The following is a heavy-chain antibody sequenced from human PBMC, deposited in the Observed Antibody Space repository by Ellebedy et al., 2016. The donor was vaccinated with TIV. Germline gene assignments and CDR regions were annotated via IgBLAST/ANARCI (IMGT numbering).Heavy chain of an antibody. CDR2: IRSKAYGGTT. CDR3: TREGLGGSGWYRYYYYYYMDV. D-gene: IGHD6-19*01. CDR1: GFTFGDYA. J-gene: IGHJ6*03. Sequence: GESLKISXTASGFTFGDYAMSWFRQAPGKGLEWVGFIRSKAYGGTTEYAASVKGRFTISRDDSKSIAYLQMNSLKTEDTAVYYCTREGLGGSGWYRYYYYYYMDVWGKGTTVTVSS. V-gene: IGHV3-49*03.